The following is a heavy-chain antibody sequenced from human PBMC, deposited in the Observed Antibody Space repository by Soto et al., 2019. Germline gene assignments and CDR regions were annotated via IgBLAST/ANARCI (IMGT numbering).Heavy chain of an antibody. D-gene: IGHD3-10*01. Sequence: GGSLRLSCAASGFTFSSYAMHWVRQAPGKGLEWVAVISYDGSNKYYADSVKGRFTISRDISKNTLYLQMNSLRPEDTAVYYCARDVYYYVDSWGQGSLVTVSS. CDR2: ISYDGSNK. CDR3: ARDVYYYVDS. CDR1: GFTFSSYA. V-gene: IGHV3-30-3*01. J-gene: IGHJ4*02.